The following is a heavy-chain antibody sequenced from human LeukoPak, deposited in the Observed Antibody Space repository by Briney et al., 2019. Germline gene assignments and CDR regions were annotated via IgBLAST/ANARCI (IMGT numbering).Heavy chain of an antibody. CDR1: GGSISSGSYY. D-gene: IGHD3-10*01. Sequence: PSETLSLTCTVSGGSISSGSYYWSWIRQPAGKGLEWIGRIYTSGSTNYNPSLKSRVTISVDTSKNQFSLKLSSVTAADTAVYYCARGGKKISGKLVSKAMVRGVPFDYWGQGTLVTVSS. V-gene: IGHV4-61*02. CDR2: IYTSGST. J-gene: IGHJ4*02. CDR3: ARGGKKISGKLVSKAMVRGVPFDY.